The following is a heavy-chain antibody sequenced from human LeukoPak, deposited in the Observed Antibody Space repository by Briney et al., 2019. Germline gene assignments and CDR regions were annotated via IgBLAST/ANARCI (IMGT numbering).Heavy chain of an antibody. CDR2: INWNGGST. D-gene: IGHD1-26*01. V-gene: IGHV3-20*04. CDR3: ARDIVGATGRWFDP. Sequence: GGSLRLSCAASGFTFDDYGMSWVRQAPGKGREWVSGINWNGGSTVYADSVEGRFTISRGNAKNTLYLQMNSLRAEDTALYYCARDIVGATGRWFDPWGQGTLVTVSS. J-gene: IGHJ5*02. CDR1: GFTFDDYG.